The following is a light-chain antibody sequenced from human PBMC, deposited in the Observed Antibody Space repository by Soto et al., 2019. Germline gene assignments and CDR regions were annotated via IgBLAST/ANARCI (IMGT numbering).Light chain of an antibody. J-gene: IGKJ3*01. CDR2: GAS. CDR3: QQYGSSVT. V-gene: IGKV3-15*01. Sequence: EIVMTQSPATLSVSPGERATLSCRASQNVNSNLAWYQQKPGQAPRLLIYGASTRDTGVPARFSGSGSGTEFTLTISRLEPEDFAVYYCQQYGSSVTFGPGTKVDIK. CDR1: QNVNSN.